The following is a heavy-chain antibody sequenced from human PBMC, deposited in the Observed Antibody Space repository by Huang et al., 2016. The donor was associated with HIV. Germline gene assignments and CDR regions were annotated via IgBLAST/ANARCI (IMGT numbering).Heavy chain of an antibody. Sequence: QLQLQESGPGQVKPSETLSLTCTVSGDFISRTNYYWGWIRQSPGKGLEWVGSVYQSGSTNYNPSLKSRVTLSVDTSRNQFSLRLNSGTAADTAVYYCASQHIGAAATWFWGRGTQVAVSS. CDR3: ASQHIGAAATWF. D-gene: IGHD6-13*01. V-gene: IGHV4-39*01. CDR1: GDFISRTNYY. CDR2: VYQSGST. J-gene: IGHJ4*02.